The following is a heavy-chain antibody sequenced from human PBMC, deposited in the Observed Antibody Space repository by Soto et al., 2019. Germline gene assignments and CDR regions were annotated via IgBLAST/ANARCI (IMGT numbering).Heavy chain of an antibody. CDR3: ARAKGIAAAGNNYYYYGMDV. V-gene: IGHV1-69*12. CDR1: GGTFSSYA. CDR2: IIPIFGTA. Sequence: QVQLVQSGAEVKKPGSSVKVSCKASGGTFSSYAISWVRQAPGQGLEWMGGIIPIFGTANYAQKFQGRVTITADESTSTASMGLSSLRSEDTAVYYCARAKGIAAAGNNYYYYGMDVWGQGTTVTVSS. D-gene: IGHD6-13*01. J-gene: IGHJ6*02.